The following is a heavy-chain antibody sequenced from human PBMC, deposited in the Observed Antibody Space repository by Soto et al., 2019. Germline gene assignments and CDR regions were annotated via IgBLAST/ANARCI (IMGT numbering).Heavy chain of an antibody. Sequence: QVQLVESGGGVVQPGRSLRLSCAASGFTFSSYGMHWVRQAPGKRLEWVAVIWYDGSNKYYADSAKGRFTISRDNSKITLYLQMNSLRAEDTAVYYCARAEGRLSGSGSYNGLDVWGQGTPVTVSS. CDR3: ARAEGRLSGSGSYNGLDV. V-gene: IGHV3-33*01. J-gene: IGHJ6*02. D-gene: IGHD3-10*01. CDR2: IWYDGSNK. CDR1: GFTFSSYG.